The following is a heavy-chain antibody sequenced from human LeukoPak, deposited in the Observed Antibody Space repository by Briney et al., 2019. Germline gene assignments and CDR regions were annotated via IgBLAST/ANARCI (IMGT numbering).Heavy chain of an antibody. D-gene: IGHD5-18*01. Sequence: PGGSLRLSCAASGFTFSTYAMSWVRQAPGKGQEWVANIKQDGSEKYYVDSVKGRFTISRDNAKNSLYLQMNSLRAEDTAVYYCAREEGYSGWLDYWGQGTLVTVSS. CDR2: IKQDGSEK. J-gene: IGHJ4*02. V-gene: IGHV3-7*01. CDR1: GFTFSTYA. CDR3: AREEGYSGWLDY.